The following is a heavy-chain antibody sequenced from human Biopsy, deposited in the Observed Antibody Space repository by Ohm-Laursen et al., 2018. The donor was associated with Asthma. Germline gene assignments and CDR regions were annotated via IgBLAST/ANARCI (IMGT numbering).Heavy chain of an antibody. CDR1: RFSFSNFA. J-gene: IGHJ3*02. CDR3: VRDGTDDAFDI. CDR2: ISKDASTQ. D-gene: IGHD1-1*01. V-gene: IGHV3-30*01. Sequence: SLRLSCAASRFSFSNFAIHWVRQAPGKGLEWVGVISKDASTQDYAVSVKGRFTMARDNSKNTLDLQMNSLREEDTAVYYCVRDGTDDAFDIWGQGTVVSVSS.